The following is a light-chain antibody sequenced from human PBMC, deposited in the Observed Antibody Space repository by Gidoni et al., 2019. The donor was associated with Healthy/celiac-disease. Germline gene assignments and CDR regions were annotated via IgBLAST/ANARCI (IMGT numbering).Light chain of an antibody. CDR2: SNN. CDR3: AAWDDSLNGLWV. V-gene: IGLV1-44*01. CDR1: SSNIGSNT. J-gene: IGLJ3*02. Sequence: QSVLTQQPSASGTPAQRVTISCSGSSSNIGSNTVNWYQQLPGTAPKLLIYSNNQRPSGVPDRFSGSKSGTSASLAISGLQSEDEADYYCAAWDDSLNGLWVFGGGTKLTVL.